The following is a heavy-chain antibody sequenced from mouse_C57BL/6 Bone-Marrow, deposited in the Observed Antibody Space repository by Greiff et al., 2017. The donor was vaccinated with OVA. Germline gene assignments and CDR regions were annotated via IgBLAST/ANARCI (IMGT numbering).Heavy chain of an antibody. CDR3: TSDGNFDY. CDR1: GFTIKDDY. D-gene: IGHD2-1*01. CDR2: IDPENGDT. Sequence: EVQLQQSGAELVRPGASVKLSCTASGFTIKDDYMHWVKQRPEQGLEWIGWIDPENGDTEYASKFKGKATITADTSSNAAYLQLSSLTSEDAAVYYGTSDGNFDYWGQGTTLTVSS. V-gene: IGHV14-4*01. J-gene: IGHJ2*01.